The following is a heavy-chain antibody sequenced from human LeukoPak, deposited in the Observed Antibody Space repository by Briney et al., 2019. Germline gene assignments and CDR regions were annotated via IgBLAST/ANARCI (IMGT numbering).Heavy chain of an antibody. J-gene: IGHJ5*02. CDR3: AKDSLYSSSWYGVNWLDP. D-gene: IGHD6-13*01. CDR2: ISYDGSNT. CDR1: GFTFSSYG. Sequence: GGSLRLPCAASGFTFSSYGMHWVRQAPGKGLEWVAVISYDGSNTYYADSVKGRITISRDNSKNTLYLQMNSLRAEDTAVYYCAKDSLYSSSWYGVNWLDPWGQGTLVTVSS. V-gene: IGHV3-30*18.